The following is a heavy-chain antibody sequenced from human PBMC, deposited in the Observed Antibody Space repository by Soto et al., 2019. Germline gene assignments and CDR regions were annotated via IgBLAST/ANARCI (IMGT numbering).Heavy chain of an antibody. D-gene: IGHD3-3*01. CDR2: IYPGDSDT. Sequence: GESLKISCKGSGYSFTSYWIGWVRQMPGKGLEWMGIIYPGDSDTRYSPSFQGQVTISADKSISTAYLQWSSLKASDTAMYYCARASVIYYTDYYYYGMDVWGQGTTVTVSS. CDR1: GYSFTSYW. V-gene: IGHV5-51*01. CDR3: ARASVIYYTDYYYYGMDV. J-gene: IGHJ6*02.